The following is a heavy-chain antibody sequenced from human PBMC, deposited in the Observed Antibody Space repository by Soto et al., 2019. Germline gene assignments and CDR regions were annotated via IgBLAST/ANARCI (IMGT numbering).Heavy chain of an antibody. CDR1: GFTFSSHA. CDR2: ISAGGGDR. Sequence: EVHLLESGGALAQPGGSLRLSCAASGFTFSSHAINWVRQAPGKGLEWVSGISAGGGDRYYADSVKGRFTISRDTSNNTVHLQMNSLRVEDTAVYYCARDQSPRVEGGMVGDHRGQGTLVTVSS. D-gene: IGHD2-15*01. V-gene: IGHV3-23*01. CDR3: ARDQSPRVEGGMVGDH. J-gene: IGHJ5*02.